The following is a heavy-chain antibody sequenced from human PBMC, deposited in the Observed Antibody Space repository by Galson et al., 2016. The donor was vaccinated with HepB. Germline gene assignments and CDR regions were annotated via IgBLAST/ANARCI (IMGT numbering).Heavy chain of an antibody. V-gene: IGHV5-51*01. CDR3: ASSDHYWKWYFDL. CDR1: GNTFSSYW. Sequence: QSGAEVKKPGDSLKISCKGSGNTFSSYWIAWVRQMPGKGLELMGVIFPGDSDTRYSPSFQGQVTISADKSISTAYLQWSSLKASDTAMYYCASSDHYWKWYFDLGGRGTLVTVSS. CDR2: IFPGDSDT. D-gene: IGHD1-1*01. J-gene: IGHJ2*01.